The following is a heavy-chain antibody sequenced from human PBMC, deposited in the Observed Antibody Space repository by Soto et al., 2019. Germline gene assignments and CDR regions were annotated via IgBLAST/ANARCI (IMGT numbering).Heavy chain of an antibody. Sequence: PGGSLRLSCAASGFTFSSYAMSWVRQAPGKGLEWVSAISGSGGSTYYADSVKGRFTISRDNSKNTLYLQMNSLRAEDTAVYYCAKKGSGVPAAIWNRYYYYGMDVWGQGTTVTVSS. CDR1: GFTFSSYA. V-gene: IGHV3-23*01. D-gene: IGHD2-2*01. J-gene: IGHJ6*02. CDR3: AKKGSGVPAAIWNRYYYYGMDV. CDR2: ISGSGGST.